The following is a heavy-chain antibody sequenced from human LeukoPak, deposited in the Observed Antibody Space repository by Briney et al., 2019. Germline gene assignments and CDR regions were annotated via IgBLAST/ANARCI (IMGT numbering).Heavy chain of an antibody. CDR2: INHSGCT. Sequence: PGGSLRLSCAASGFTFSSYSMNWIRQPPGKGLEWIGEINHSGCTNYNPSLKSRVTISVDTSKNQFSLKLSSVTAADTAVYYCARGRGAAVDYWGQGTLVTVSS. V-gene: IGHV4-34*01. J-gene: IGHJ4*02. CDR1: GFTFSSYS. D-gene: IGHD6-13*01. CDR3: ARGRGAAVDY.